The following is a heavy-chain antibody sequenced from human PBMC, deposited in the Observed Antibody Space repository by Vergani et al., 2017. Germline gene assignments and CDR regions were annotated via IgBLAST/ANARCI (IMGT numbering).Heavy chain of an antibody. Sequence: EVQLVQSGAEVKKPGESLRISCKGAGSSFTSYWISWVRQMPGKGLEWMGRIDPSDSYTNYSPSFQGHVTISADKSISTAYLQLSSLKASDTAIYYCARQGLVYCSGGTCYSSYYAMDVWGQGTTVTVSS. V-gene: IGHV5-10-1*03. CDR2: IDPSDSYT. CDR3: ARQGLVYCSGGTCYSSYYAMDV. CDR1: GSSFTSYW. J-gene: IGHJ6*02. D-gene: IGHD2-15*01.